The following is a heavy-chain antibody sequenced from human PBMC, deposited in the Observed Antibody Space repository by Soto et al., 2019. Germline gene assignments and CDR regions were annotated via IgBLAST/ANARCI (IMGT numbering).Heavy chain of an antibody. J-gene: IGHJ6*02. CDR3: ARVQYSPSYDYYFGMDV. V-gene: IGHV1-18*01. CDR2: ISAYNGNT. D-gene: IGHD5-18*01. Sequence: QVQLVQSGAEVKKPGASVKVSCKASGYTFTSYGISWVRQAPGQGLEWMGWISAYNGNTNYAQKLQGRVTMTTDTSTSTAYMELRSLRSDDTAVYYGARVQYSPSYDYYFGMDVWGQGTTVTVSS. CDR1: GYTFTSYG.